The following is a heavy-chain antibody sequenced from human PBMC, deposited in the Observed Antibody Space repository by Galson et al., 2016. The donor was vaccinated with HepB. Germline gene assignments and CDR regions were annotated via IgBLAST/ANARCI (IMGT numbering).Heavy chain of an antibody. Sequence: SLRLSCAASGFTFSSYSMNWVRQAPGKGLEWVSSISSSSSYIYYADSVKGRFTISRDNAKNSLYLQMNSQRAEDTAVYYCARDKSIGSSWSPYYYYYGMDVWGQGTTVTVSS. CDR1: GFTFSSYS. V-gene: IGHV3-21*01. D-gene: IGHD6-13*01. J-gene: IGHJ6*02. CDR2: ISSSSSYI. CDR3: ARDKSIGSSWSPYYYYYGMDV.